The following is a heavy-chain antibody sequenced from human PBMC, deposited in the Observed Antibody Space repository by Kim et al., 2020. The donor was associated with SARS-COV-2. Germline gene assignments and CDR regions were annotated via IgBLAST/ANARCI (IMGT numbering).Heavy chain of an antibody. CDR3: ASGYSYFAYGMDV. V-gene: IGHV1-2*06. J-gene: IGHJ6*02. D-gene: IGHD5-18*01. Sequence: ASVKVSCKASGYTFTVYYMHWVRQAPGQRLEWMGRINPNSGGTNYAQKFQGRVTMTRDTSISTAYMELSRLRSDDTAVYYCASGYSYFAYGMDVWGQGTTVTVSS. CDR2: INPNSGGT. CDR1: GYTFTVYY.